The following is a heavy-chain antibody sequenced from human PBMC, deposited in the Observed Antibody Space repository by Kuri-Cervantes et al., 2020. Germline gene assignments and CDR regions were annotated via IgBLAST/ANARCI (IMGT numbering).Heavy chain of an antibody. CDR2: IKQDGSGK. CDR3: ARGGKYSSGPYYFDY. J-gene: IGHJ4*02. Sequence: GGSLRLSCAASGFTFSSYWMSWVRQAPGKGLEWVANIKQDGSGKYYVDSVKGRFTISRDNAKNSLYLQMNSLRAEDTAVYYCARGGKYSSGPYYFDYWGQGTLVTVSS. D-gene: IGHD6-25*01. V-gene: IGHV3-7*01. CDR1: GFTFSSYW.